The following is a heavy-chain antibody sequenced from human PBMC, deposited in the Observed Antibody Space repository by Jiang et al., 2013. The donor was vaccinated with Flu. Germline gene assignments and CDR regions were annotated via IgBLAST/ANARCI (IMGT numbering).Heavy chain of an antibody. Sequence: TLSLTCTVSGGSLSSYYWSWIRQPPGKGLEWIGYIYYSGSTNYNPSLKSRVTISVDTSKNQFSLKLSSVTAADTAVYYCARRVAVAGTFDYWGQGTLVTVSS. CDR3: ARRVAVAGTFDY. J-gene: IGHJ4*02. V-gene: IGHV4-59*08. CDR1: GGSLSSYY. CDR2: IYYSGST. D-gene: IGHD6-19*01.